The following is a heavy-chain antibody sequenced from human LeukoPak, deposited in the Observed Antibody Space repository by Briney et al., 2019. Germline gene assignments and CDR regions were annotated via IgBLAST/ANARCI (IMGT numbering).Heavy chain of an antibody. D-gene: IGHD3-3*01. Sequence: PGGSLRLSCAASGFTFSDYYMSWIRQAPGKGLEWVSYISSSGSTIYYADSVKGRFTISRDNAKNSLYPQMNSLRAEDTAVYYCARVKLDDFWSGYRNWFDPWGQGTLVTVSS. CDR3: ARVKLDDFWSGYRNWFDP. V-gene: IGHV3-11*01. CDR2: ISSSGSTI. J-gene: IGHJ5*02. CDR1: GFTFSDYY.